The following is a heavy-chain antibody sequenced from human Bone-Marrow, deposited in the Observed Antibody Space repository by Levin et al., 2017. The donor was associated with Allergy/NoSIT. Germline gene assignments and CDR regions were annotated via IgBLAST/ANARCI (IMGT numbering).Heavy chain of an antibody. CDR3: ARTRGYSSGWSDY. D-gene: IGHD6-19*01. V-gene: IGHV3-74*01. J-gene: IGHJ4*02. Sequence: LSLTCAASGFTFSSYWMHWVRQAPGKGLVWVSRINSDGSSTSYADSVKGRFTISRDNAKNTLYLQMNSLRAEDTAVYYCARTRGYSSGWSDYWGQGTLVTVSS. CDR1: GFTFSSYW. CDR2: INSDGSST.